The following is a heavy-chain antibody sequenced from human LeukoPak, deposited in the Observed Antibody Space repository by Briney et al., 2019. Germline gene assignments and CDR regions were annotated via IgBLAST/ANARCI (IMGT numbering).Heavy chain of an antibody. CDR3: ARRPAANAFDI. CDR1: GFTFSSYA. J-gene: IGHJ3*02. Sequence: GGSLRLSCAASGFTFSSYAMSWVRQAPGKGLEWVANIKQDGSEKYFVGSVRGRFTISRDNAKSSLYLQMNSLRAEDTAVYYCARRPAANAFDIWGQGTMVTVSS. D-gene: IGHD2-2*01. V-gene: IGHV3-7*01. CDR2: IKQDGSEK.